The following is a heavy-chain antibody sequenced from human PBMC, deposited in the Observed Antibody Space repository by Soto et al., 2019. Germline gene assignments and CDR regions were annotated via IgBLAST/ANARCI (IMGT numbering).Heavy chain of an antibody. Sequence: GGSLRLSCAASGFTFSSYDMHWVRQATGKGLEWVSAIGTAGDTYYPGSVKGRFTISRENAKNSLYLQMNSLRAEDTAVYYCARGLIYDSSAYYYGMDVWGQGTTVTVSS. CDR1: GFTFSSYD. D-gene: IGHD3-22*01. CDR2: IGTAGDT. V-gene: IGHV3-13*01. CDR3: ARGLIYDSSAYYYGMDV. J-gene: IGHJ6*02.